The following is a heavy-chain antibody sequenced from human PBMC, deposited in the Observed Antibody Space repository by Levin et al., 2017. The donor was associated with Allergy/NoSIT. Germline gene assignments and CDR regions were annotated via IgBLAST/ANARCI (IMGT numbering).Heavy chain of an antibody. CDR3: ARGHLRYSGNLKHYFDY. CDR2: MNPNSGNT. Sequence: ASVKVSCKASGYTFTSYDINWVRQATGQGLEWMGWMNPNSGNTGYAQKFQGRVTMTRNTSISTAYMELSSLRSEDTAVYYCARGHLRYSGNLKHYFDYWGQGTLVTVSS. D-gene: IGHD1-26*01. V-gene: IGHV1-8*01. J-gene: IGHJ4*02. CDR1: GYTFTSYD.